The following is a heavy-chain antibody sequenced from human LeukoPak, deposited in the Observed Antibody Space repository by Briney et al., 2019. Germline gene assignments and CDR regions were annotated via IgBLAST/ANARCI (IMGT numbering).Heavy chain of an antibody. CDR1: GFTLSSYW. CDR3: AREGRVSGYDFDF. Sequence: GGSLRLSCAASGFTLSSYWMHWVRQAPGKGLVWVSRINSDGFGTTYADSVKGRFTISRDNAKNTLFLQMSSLRVEDTAVYYCAREGRVSGYDFDFWGQGTLVTVSS. CDR2: INSDGFGT. D-gene: IGHD5-12*01. J-gene: IGHJ4*02. V-gene: IGHV3-74*03.